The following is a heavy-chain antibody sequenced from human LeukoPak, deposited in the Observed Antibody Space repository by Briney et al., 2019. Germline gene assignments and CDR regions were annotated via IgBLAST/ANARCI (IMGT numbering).Heavy chain of an antibody. CDR2: ISGSGGST. J-gene: IGHJ4*02. CDR1: GFTFSSHA. CDR3: ANALGAHYFDS. D-gene: IGHD1-26*01. Sequence: GGSLRLSCAASGFTFSSHAMSWVRQAPGKGLEWVSGISGSGGSTHYTDSVKGRFTISRDNSKNTLNLQMNSLRAEDTAVYYCANALGAHYFDSWGQGTLVTVSS. V-gene: IGHV3-23*01.